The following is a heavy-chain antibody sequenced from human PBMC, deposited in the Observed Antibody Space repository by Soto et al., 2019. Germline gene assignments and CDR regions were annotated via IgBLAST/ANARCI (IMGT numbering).Heavy chain of an antibody. J-gene: IGHJ4*02. V-gene: IGHV3-15*07. CDR1: DFIFTDAW. CDR3: TTGSYEGY. CDR2: IKTKAQGETK. Sequence: EVQLVESGGGLVQPGGSLRLSCATSDFIFTDAWMNWVRQAPGKGLEWVGRIKTKAQGETKDYAAPVKGRCTISRDARNTLHLQMTSLRTDDTALYYCTTGSYEGYWGQGVLVTVSS. D-gene: IGHD3-3*01.